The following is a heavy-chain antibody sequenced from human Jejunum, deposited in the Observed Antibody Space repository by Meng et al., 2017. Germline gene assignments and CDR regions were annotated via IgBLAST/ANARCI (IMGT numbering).Heavy chain of an antibody. J-gene: IGHJ4*02. CDR1: GYTFTDLS. V-gene: IGHV1-24*01. CDR2: FDPEDGET. CDR3: ATHLPRYFDSSAYYYASDY. D-gene: IGHD3-22*01. Sequence: ASAKVSCKVSGYTFTDLSIHWVRQSPGRGLEWMGGFDPEDGETIYAQKFQGRVTMTEDTSTDTAFMELSSLRSDDTAVYYCATHLPRYFDSSAYYYASDYWGQGTLVTVSS.